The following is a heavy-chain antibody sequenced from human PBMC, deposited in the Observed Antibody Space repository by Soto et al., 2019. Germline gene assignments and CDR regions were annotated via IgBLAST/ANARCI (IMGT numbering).Heavy chain of an antibody. CDR2: IGRSGETI. CDR1: GFTFSSFE. CDR3: ARDSRGGAARRPTFYY. Sequence: GGSLRLSCVGSGFTFSSFEMNWVRQTPGKGLEWISYIGRSGETIYYADSVKGRFTISRDNAKSSLFLQMDGLRDDDTGIYYCARDSRGGAARRPTFYYWGRGTLVTVSS. D-gene: IGHD6-6*01. V-gene: IGHV3-48*03. J-gene: IGHJ4*02.